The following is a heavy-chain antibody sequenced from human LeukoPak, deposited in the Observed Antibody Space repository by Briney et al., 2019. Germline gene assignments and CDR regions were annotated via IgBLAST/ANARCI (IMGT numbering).Heavy chain of an antibody. Sequence: KVCCKASGYTFXXYYXHCLRQAPGQWLEXMGISSPSGGSTTYAQNFQGRVTMTRDTSTSAVYMEVSSLRSEDTAVYYCARGGSLAVAPHQYYFDYWGQGTLVTVSS. CDR3: ARGGSLAVAPHQYYFDY. D-gene: IGHD6-19*01. CDR1: GYTFXXYY. CDR2: SSPSGGST. J-gene: IGHJ4*02. V-gene: IGHV1-46*01.